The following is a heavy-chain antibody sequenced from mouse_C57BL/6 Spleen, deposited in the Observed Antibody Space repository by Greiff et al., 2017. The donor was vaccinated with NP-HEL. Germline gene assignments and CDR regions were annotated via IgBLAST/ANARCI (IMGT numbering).Heavy chain of an antibody. CDR1: GYAFSSYW. D-gene: IGHD1-1*01. CDR3: ARSPTVVAKYYFDY. J-gene: IGHJ2*01. V-gene: IGHV1-80*01. Sequence: VKLQESGAELVKPGASVKISCKASGYAFSSYWMNWVKQRPGKGLEWIGQIYPGDGDTNYNGKFKGKATLTADKSSSTAYMQLSSLTSEDSAVYFCARSPTVVAKYYFDYWGQGTTLTVSS. CDR2: IYPGDGDT.